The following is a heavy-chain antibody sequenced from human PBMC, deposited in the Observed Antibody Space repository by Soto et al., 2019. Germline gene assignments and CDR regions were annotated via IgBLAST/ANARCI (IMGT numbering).Heavy chain of an antibody. Sequence: PPDTLSLTRSFSGGSIGNSNSWRCVRQPPGKGQERLQEIYDSWNTKHNPSLKDRCTISVAKPKSQISLNLCPATAAHTAVVYCARGGLELWGNEYYGMDVWGQGTTVTVS. D-gene: IGHD1-7*01. J-gene: IGHJ6*02. V-gene: IGHV4-4*03. CDR2: IYDSWNT. CDR1: GGSIGNSNS. CDR3: ARGGLELWGNEYYGMDV.